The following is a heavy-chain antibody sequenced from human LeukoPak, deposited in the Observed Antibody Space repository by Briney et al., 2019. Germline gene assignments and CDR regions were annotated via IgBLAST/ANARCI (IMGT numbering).Heavy chain of an antibody. CDR1: AYTFTGYY. V-gene: IGHV1-2*02. CDR3: ARDKYTGYETFDY. J-gene: IGHJ4*02. Sequence: GASVKVSCKASAYTFTGYYMHWVRQAPGQGLEWMGWINPNNGGTNYAQKFQGRVTMTRDTSISTAYMELNRLTSDDTAVYYCARDKYTGYETFDYWGQGTPVTVSS. D-gene: IGHD5-12*01. CDR2: INPNNGGT.